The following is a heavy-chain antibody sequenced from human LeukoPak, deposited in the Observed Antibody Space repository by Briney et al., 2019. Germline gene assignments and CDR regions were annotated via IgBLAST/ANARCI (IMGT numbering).Heavy chain of an antibody. Sequence: SETLSLTCSVSGGSISSNSYYWGWIRQPPGKGLEWIGSFYYSGSTYYNPSLKSRVTISVDTSKNQFSLKLSSVTAADTAVYYCARTGSGSYLYYFDYWGQGTLVTVSS. D-gene: IGHD3-10*01. J-gene: IGHJ4*02. CDR3: ARTGSGSYLYYFDY. CDR2: FYYSGST. CDR1: GGSISSNSYY. V-gene: IGHV4-39*07.